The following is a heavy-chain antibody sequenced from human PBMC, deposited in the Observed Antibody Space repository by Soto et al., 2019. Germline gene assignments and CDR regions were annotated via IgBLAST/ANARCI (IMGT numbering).Heavy chain of an antibody. CDR3: ARRLTVVRGNDYYYSMDV. CDR1: GYGFTSHW. J-gene: IGHJ6*02. V-gene: IGHV5-51*01. D-gene: IGHD3-10*01. Sequence: PGESLKISCKGSGYGFTSHWIGWVRQKPGKGLEWMWMIYPADSDSRYSPSFQGQVTFSADKSMSVAYLQWGSLKASDTAIYYCARRLTVVRGNDYYYSMDVWGQGTTLTVSS. CDR2: IYPADSDS.